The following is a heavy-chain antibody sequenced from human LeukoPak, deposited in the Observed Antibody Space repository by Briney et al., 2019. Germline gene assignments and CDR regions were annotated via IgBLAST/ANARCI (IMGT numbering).Heavy chain of an antibody. Sequence: GGSLRLSCAASGFTFSRYAMHWVRQAPGKGLEWVAVTSPDGNEKYYAHSVKGAFTLSRDNTTKTVFFQMNSLSTEDTAVSSSFTGSAYYYDSCGQGTLATV. CDR1: GFTFSRYA. CDR2: TSPDGNEK. J-gene: IGHJ5*01. CDR3: FTGSAYYYDS. V-gene: IGHV3-30*01. D-gene: IGHD3-22*01.